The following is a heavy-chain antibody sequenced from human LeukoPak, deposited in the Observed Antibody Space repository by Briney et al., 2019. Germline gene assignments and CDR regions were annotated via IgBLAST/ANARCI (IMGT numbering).Heavy chain of an antibody. CDR1: GDSVTSNS. Sequence: SETLSLTCTVSGDSVTSNSWSWIRQPPGKGLEWIGYISDSGSTNYNPSLKSRVTMSVDTSKKQISLKLSSVTAADTAVYYCARFTFYSLSVLGWFDPWGQGALVTVSS. CDR3: ARFTFYSLSVLGWFDP. D-gene: IGHD2/OR15-2a*01. J-gene: IGHJ5*02. CDR2: ISDSGST. V-gene: IGHV4-59*02.